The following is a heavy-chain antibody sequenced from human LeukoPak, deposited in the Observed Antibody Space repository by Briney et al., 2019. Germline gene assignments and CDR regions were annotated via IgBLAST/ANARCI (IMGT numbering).Heavy chain of an antibody. CDR2: ISYDGSNK. CDR1: GFTFSSYA. D-gene: IGHD3-22*01. J-gene: IGHJ4*02. Sequence: PGRSLRLSCAASGFTFSSYAMHWVRQAPGKGLEWVAVISYDGSNKYYADSVKGRFTISRDNSKNTLYLQMNSLGAEDTPVYYCARAGGGYYDYYFDYWGQGALVTVSS. CDR3: ARAGGGYYDYYFDY. V-gene: IGHV3-30-3*01.